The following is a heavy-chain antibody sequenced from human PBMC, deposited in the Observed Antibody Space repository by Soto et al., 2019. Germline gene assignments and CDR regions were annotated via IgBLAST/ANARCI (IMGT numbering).Heavy chain of an antibody. D-gene: IGHD6-13*01. V-gene: IGHV3-30*18. CDR2: ISYDGSNK. CDR3: AKVGTSGIAAAGAIDY. J-gene: IGHJ4*02. CDR1: GFTFSSYG. Sequence: GGSLRLSCAASGFTFSSYGMHWVRQAPGKGLEWVAVISYDGSNKYYADSVKGRFTISRDNSKNTLYLQMNSLRAEDTAVYYCAKVGTSGIAAAGAIDYWGQGTLVTVS.